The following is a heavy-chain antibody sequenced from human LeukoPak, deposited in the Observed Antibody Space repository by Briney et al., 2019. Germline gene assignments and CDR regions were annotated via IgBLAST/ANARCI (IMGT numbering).Heavy chain of an antibody. CDR2: IYYSGST. V-gene: IGHV4-59*01. D-gene: IGHD6-13*01. Sequence: PSETLSLTCTVSGGSISSYYWSWIRQPPGKGLEWIGYIYYSGSTNYSPSLKSRVTISVDTSKNQFSLKLSSVTAADTAVYYCARGFIAAASFDYWGQGTLVTVSS. CDR1: GGSISSYY. CDR3: ARGFIAAASFDY. J-gene: IGHJ4*02.